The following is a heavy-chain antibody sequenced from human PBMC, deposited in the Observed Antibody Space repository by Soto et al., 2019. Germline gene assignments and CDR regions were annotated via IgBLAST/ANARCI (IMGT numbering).Heavy chain of an antibody. J-gene: IGHJ5*02. V-gene: IGHV4-34*01. CDR2: INRIGSA. D-gene: IGHD3-10*01. Sequence: QVQLQQWGDGLLKPSETLSLTCAVYGGSFSSYYWNWIRQSPGKGLVWIGDINRIGSANYNPSLTGRVTMSVDSSKNQFSLRLTSVTAANTAMYYCARGGVDMIRGITGKRTWLDPWGQGTLVIVS. CDR3: ARGGVDMIRGITGKRTWLDP. CDR1: GGSFSSYY.